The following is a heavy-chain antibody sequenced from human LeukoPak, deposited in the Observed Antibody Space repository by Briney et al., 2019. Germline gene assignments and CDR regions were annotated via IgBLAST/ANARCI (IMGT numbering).Heavy chain of an antibody. J-gene: IGHJ3*02. CDR1: GGSISSYY. CDR2: IYYSGST. Sequence: SSETLSLTCTVSGGSISSYYWSWIRQPPGKGLEWIGYIYYSGSTNYNPSLKSRVTISVDTSKNQFSLKLSSVTAADTAVYYCARVPRGYCSSTSCHDAFDIWGQGTMVTVPS. CDR3: ARVPRGYCSSTSCHDAFDI. D-gene: IGHD2-2*01. V-gene: IGHV4-59*01.